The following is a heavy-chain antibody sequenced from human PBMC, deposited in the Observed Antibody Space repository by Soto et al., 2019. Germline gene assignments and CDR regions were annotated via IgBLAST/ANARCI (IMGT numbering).Heavy chain of an antibody. CDR3: ARDQRSTSYPQVAAY. J-gene: IGHJ4*02. Sequence: ASVKVSCKASRYTFTNYYMHWVRQAPGQGLEWMGMLNPSGGSTTYAQKFQGRVTMTRDTYTSTVYMELSSLRSEDTAVYYCARDQRSTSYPQVAAYRGQGTLVTVSS. V-gene: IGHV1-46*01. CDR1: RYTFTNYY. D-gene: IGHD2-15*01. CDR2: LNPSGGST.